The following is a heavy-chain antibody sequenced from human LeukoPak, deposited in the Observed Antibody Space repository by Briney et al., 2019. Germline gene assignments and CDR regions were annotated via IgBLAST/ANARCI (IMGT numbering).Heavy chain of an antibody. D-gene: IGHD6-13*01. J-gene: IGHJ4*02. V-gene: IGHV4-34*01. CDR2: INHSGST. CDR3: ARVSDDKKHTYSPPYYFDY. CDR1: GGSFSGYY. Sequence: PSETLSLTCAVYGGSFSGYYWSWIRQPPGKGLEWIGEINHSGSTNYNPSLKSRVTISVDTSKNQFSLKLSSVTAADTAVYYCARVSDDKKHTYSPPYYFDYWGQGTLVTVSS.